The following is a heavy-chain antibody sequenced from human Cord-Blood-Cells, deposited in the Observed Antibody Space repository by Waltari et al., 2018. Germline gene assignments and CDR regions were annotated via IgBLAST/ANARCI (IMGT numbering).Heavy chain of an antibody. CDR3: AAGRPIAAAGTSGY. V-gene: IGHV1-58*01. Sequence: QMQLVQSGPEVKKPGTSVKVSCKASGFTFTSSAVQWVRQARGQRLEWIGWIGVGSGKTNYAQKFQERVTITRDMSTSTAYMELSSLRSEDTAVYYCAAGRPIAAAGTSGYWGQGTLVTVSS. CDR2: IGVGSGKT. CDR1: GFTFTSSA. J-gene: IGHJ4*02. D-gene: IGHD6-13*01.